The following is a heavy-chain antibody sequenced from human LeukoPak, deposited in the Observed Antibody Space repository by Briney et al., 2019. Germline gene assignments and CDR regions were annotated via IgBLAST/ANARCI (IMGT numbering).Heavy chain of an antibody. Sequence: GGSLRLSCAASGFTFSSYWMSWVRQAPGKGLEWVANIKQDGSEKYYVDSVKGRFTISGDNDKNSLFLQMTSLRAEDTAVYYCARVGGRYSPLGYWGQGTLVTVSS. J-gene: IGHJ4*02. CDR3: ARVGGRYSPLGY. CDR2: IKQDGSEK. V-gene: IGHV3-7*01. CDR1: GFTFSSYW. D-gene: IGHD3-16*02.